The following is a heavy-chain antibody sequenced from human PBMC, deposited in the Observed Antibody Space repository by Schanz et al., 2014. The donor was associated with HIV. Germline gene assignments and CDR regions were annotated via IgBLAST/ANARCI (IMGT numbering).Heavy chain of an antibody. CDR2: IGGSGGST. J-gene: IGHJ6*02. D-gene: IGHD3-16*02. CDR1: GFTVSSNY. CDR3: VKDGRSYNDYHGMDV. V-gene: IGHV3-23*04. Sequence: EVQLVESGGGLIQPGGSLRLTCVASGFTVSSNYMTWVRQAPGKGLEWVSGIGGSGGSTYYADSVKGRFTISRDNSKNTLYLQMNSLRAEDTAVYYCVKDGRSYNDYHGMDVWGQGTTVTVSS.